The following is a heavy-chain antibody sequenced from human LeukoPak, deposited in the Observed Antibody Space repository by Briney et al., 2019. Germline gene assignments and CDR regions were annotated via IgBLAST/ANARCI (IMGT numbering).Heavy chain of an antibody. D-gene: IGHD3-10*01. J-gene: IGHJ4*02. CDR3: ARGMGRGVIITSEIYFDY. CDR2: IIPIFGTS. Sequence: SVKVSCRASGGTFSSYAITWVRQAPGQGLEWMGGIIPIFGTSNYAQKFQGRVTITADESTNTAYMELSSLRSDDTAVYYCARGMGRGVIITSEIYFDYWGQGTLVTVSS. CDR1: GGTFSSYA. V-gene: IGHV1-69*13.